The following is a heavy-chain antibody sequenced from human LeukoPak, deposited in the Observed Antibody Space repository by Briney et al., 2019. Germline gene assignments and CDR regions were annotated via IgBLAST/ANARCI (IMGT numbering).Heavy chain of an antibody. CDR1: GFTVSSNY. D-gene: IGHD3-10*01. J-gene: IGHJ4*02. CDR3: ATPRGIWGVSLDH. V-gene: IGHV3-53*01. Sequence: EGSLRLSCAASGFTVSSNYMSWVRQAPGKGLEWVSVIYSGGSTYYADSVKGRFTISRDNSRNTLYLEMNSLRPEDTAVYYCATPRGIWGVSLDHWGQGTLVTVSS. CDR2: IYSGGST.